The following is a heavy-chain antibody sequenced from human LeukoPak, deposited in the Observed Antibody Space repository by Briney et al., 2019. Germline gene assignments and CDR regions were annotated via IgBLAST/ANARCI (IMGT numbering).Heavy chain of an antibody. Sequence: GASVKVSCKASGYTFTGYYMHWVRQAPGQGLEWLAWINPNSGDTKFEQKFQGRLTLTRDTSISTAYLELTGLIFDDTAVYYCAKGRGYYDTGASDSWGQGTLVTVSS. CDR1: GYTFTGYY. CDR3: AKGRGYYDTGASDS. CDR2: INPNSGDT. D-gene: IGHD3-22*01. V-gene: IGHV1-2*02. J-gene: IGHJ4*02.